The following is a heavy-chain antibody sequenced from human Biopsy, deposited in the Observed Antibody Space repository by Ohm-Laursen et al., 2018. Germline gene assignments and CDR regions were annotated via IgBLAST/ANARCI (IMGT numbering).Heavy chain of an antibody. D-gene: IGHD3-3*01. J-gene: IGHJ5*02. CDR1: GGSIISYY. CDR2: VHYDEST. Sequence: SDTLSLTCSVSGGSIISYYWSWIRQPPGKGLEWIGYVHYDESTNYNPSLKSRATISADTSRNQVSLKLSSVTAADTAVYYCARTPRDSFWSGSYKRGLWFDPWGQGTLVIVSS. CDR3: ARTPRDSFWSGSYKRGLWFDP. V-gene: IGHV4-59*07.